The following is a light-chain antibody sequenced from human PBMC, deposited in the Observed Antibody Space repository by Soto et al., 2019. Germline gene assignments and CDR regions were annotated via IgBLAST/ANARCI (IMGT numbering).Light chain of an antibody. V-gene: IGLV2-23*01. Sequence: QSSLTQPASVSGSPGQSITISCTGTSSDVGSYNRVSWYQQHPGKAPKLMIYEGSKRPSGVSNRFSGSKSVNTASLTISGLQAEDEADYYCCSYAGSSTDVVFGGGTKLTVL. CDR1: SSDVGSYNR. CDR2: EGS. J-gene: IGLJ2*01. CDR3: CSYAGSSTDVV.